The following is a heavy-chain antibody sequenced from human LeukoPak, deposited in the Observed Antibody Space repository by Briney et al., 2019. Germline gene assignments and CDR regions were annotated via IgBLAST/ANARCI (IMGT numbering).Heavy chain of an antibody. CDR1: GGSISSSNW. D-gene: IGHD3-16*02. Sequence: SETLSLTCAVSGGSISSSNWWSWVRQPPGKGLEWIGEIYHSGSTNYNPSLKSRVTISVDTSKNQFSLKLSSVTAADTAVYYCARVTYDYVWGSYRYDKGRMDVWGKGTTVTVSS. J-gene: IGHJ6*03. V-gene: IGHV4-4*02. CDR3: ARVTYDYVWGSYRYDKGRMDV. CDR2: IYHSGST.